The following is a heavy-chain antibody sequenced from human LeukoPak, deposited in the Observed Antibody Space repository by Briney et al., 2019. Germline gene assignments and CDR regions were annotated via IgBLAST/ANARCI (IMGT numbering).Heavy chain of an antibody. Sequence: PSETLSLTCAVYGGSFSGYYWSWIRQPPGKGLEWIGEINHSGSTNYNPSLKSRVTISVDTSKNQLSLKLSSVTAADTAVYYCANHLTYYYGSGSSRGYFQHWGQGTLVTVSS. D-gene: IGHD3-10*01. V-gene: IGHV4-34*01. J-gene: IGHJ1*01. CDR1: GGSFSGYY. CDR3: ANHLTYYYGSGSSRGYFQH. CDR2: INHSGST.